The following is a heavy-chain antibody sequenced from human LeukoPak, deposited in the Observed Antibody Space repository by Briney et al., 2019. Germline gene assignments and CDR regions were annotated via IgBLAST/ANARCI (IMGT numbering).Heavy chain of an antibody. D-gene: IGHD6-13*01. J-gene: IGHJ5*02. CDR2: IYPGDSDT. V-gene: IGHV5-51*01. CDR3: ARAGSWYGFWFDP. Sequence: GESLKISCKGSGYSFTSYWIGWVRQMPGKGLEWMGIIYPGDSDTRYSPSFQGQVTISADKSISTAYLQWSGLKASDTAMYYCARAGSWYGFWFDPWGQGTLVTVSS. CDR1: GYSFTSYW.